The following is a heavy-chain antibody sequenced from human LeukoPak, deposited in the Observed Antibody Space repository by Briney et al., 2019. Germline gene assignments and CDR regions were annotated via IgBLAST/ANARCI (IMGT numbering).Heavy chain of an antibody. J-gene: IGHJ6*03. Sequence: ASVKVSCKASGYTFTSYDINWVRQATGQGLEWMGWMNPNSGNTGYAQKFQGRVTMTRNTSISTAYMELSSLRSEDTAVYYCARARRTVSTAWIYYYYMDVWGKGTTVTVSS. CDR2: MNPNSGNT. V-gene: IGHV1-8*01. CDR1: GYTFTSYD. D-gene: IGHD4-11*01. CDR3: ARARRTVSTAWIYYYYMDV.